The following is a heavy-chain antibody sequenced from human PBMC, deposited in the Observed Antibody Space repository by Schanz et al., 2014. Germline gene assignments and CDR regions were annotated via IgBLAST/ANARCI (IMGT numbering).Heavy chain of an antibody. CDR3: ARSSMPRTFDI. CDR2: FIPILDVG. V-gene: IGHV1-69*09. J-gene: IGHJ3*02. Sequence: QVQLVQSGAEMKKPGASVKVSCKASGYTFTGYYMHWVRQARGQGLEWVGRFIPILDVGNYAQQCHGRVTFTADKSASTDYMELSSLRYEDSALYCCARSSMPRTFDIWGQGTMVTVSS. D-gene: IGHD2-2*01. CDR1: GYTFTGYY.